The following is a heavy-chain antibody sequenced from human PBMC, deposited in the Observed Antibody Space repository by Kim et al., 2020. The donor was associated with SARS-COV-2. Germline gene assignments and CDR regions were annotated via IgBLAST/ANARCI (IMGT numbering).Heavy chain of an antibody. CDR1: RYIFTNWW. Sequence: GESLKIPCKVSRYIFTNWWIGWVRQMPGKGLDWMGIIYPGDSDTKYSPSFQGQVTISVDKSISTAFLQWSSLKAADTATYYCATTNSGSPYAFHFWGQGTMVSVSS. CDR2: IYPGDSDT. CDR3: ATTNSGSPYAFHF. D-gene: IGHD3-10*01. J-gene: IGHJ3*01. V-gene: IGHV5-51*01.